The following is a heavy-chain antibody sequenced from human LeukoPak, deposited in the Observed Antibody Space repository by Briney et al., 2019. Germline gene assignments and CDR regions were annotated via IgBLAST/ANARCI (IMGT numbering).Heavy chain of an antibody. CDR3: ARTTSGYSSSSHNKWFDP. CDR1: GYTFTSYD. Sequence: ASVKVSCKASGYTFTSYDINWVRQATGQGLEWMGWMNPNSGNTGYAQKFQGRVTITRNTSISTAYMELSSLRSEDTAVYYCARTTSGYSSSSHNKWFDPWGQGTLVTVSS. J-gene: IGHJ5*02. D-gene: IGHD6-13*01. CDR2: MNPNSGNT. V-gene: IGHV1-8*03.